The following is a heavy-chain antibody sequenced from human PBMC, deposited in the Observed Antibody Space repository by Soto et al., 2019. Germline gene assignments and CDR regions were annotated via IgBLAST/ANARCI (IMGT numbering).Heavy chain of an antibody. D-gene: IGHD1-26*01. CDR3: AREGKVVGARSYYFDY. J-gene: IGHJ4*02. Sequence: QVQLVESGGGVVQPGRSLRLSCAASGFTFSSYGMHWVRQAPGEGLEWVAVIWYDGSNKYYADSVKGRFTISRDNSKNTLYLQMNSLRAEDTSVYNCAREGKVVGARSYYFDYWGQGTLVTVSS. V-gene: IGHV3-33*01. CDR2: IWYDGSNK. CDR1: GFTFSSYG.